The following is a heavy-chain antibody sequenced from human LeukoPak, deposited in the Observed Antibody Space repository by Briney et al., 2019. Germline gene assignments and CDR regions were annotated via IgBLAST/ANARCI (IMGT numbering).Heavy chain of an antibody. CDR1: GGSFSGYY. D-gene: IGHD6-13*01. CDR2: INHSGST. CDR3: ARGRVSSRPRFDY. J-gene: IGHJ4*02. V-gene: IGHV4-34*01. Sequence: SETLSLTCAVYGGSFSGYYWSWIRQPPGKGLEWIGEINHSGSTNYNPSLKSRVTISVDTSKNQFSLKLSSVTAADAAVYYCARGRVSSRPRFDYWGQGTLVTVSS.